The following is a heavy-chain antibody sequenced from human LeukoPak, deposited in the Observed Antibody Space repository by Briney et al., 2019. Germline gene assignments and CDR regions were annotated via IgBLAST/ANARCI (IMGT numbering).Heavy chain of an antibody. J-gene: IGHJ4*02. V-gene: IGHV3-30*03. D-gene: IGHD5-24*01. CDR3: ARERGDGYNPVDY. CDR2: ISYDGSNK. CDR1: GFSFTYFW. Sequence: GGSLRLSCAASGFSFTYFWMTWVRQAPGKGLEWVAVISYDGSNKYYADSVKGRFTISRDNSKNTLYLQMNSLRAEDTAVYYCARERGDGYNPVDYWGQGTLVTVSS.